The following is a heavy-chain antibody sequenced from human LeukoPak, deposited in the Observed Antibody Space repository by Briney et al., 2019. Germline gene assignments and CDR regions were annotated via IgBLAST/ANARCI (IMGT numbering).Heavy chain of an antibody. Sequence: GGSLRLSCAASGFTFSSYAMSWVRQAPGKGLEWVSAISGSGGSTYYADSVKGRLTISRDNSKNTPYLQMNSLRAEDTAVYYCAKDFFPKTSVYYFDSWGQGTLVTVSS. D-gene: IGHD3-16*01. CDR1: GFTFSSYA. CDR2: ISGSGGST. J-gene: IGHJ4*02. V-gene: IGHV3-23*01. CDR3: AKDFFPKTSVYYFDS.